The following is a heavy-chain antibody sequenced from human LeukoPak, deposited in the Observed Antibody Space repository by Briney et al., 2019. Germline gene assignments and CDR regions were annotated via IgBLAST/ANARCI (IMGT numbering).Heavy chain of an antibody. D-gene: IGHD3-10*01. J-gene: IGHJ5*02. CDR2: IYYSGST. CDR3: ARVSSDGSGRFDP. V-gene: IGHV4-59*01. Sequence: SETLSLTCTVSGGSISSYYWSWIRQPPGEGLEWIGYIYYSGSTNYNPSLNSRVTISVDTSKNQFSLKLSSVTAADTAVYYCARVSSDGSGRFDPWGQGTLVTVSS. CDR1: GGSISSYY.